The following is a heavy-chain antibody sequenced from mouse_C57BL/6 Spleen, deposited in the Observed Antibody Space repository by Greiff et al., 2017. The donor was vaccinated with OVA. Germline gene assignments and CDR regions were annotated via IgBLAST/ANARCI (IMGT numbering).Heavy chain of an antibody. CDR2: ISYSGST. V-gene: IGHV3-1*01. J-gene: IGHJ4*01. CDR3: ARGSNVLGDAMDY. D-gene: IGHD3-3*01. CDR1: GYSITSGYD. Sequence: EVQLQESGPGMVKPSQSLSLTCTVTGYSITSGYDWHWIRHFPGNKLEWMGYISYSGSTNYNPSLKSRISITHDTSKNHFFLKLNSVTTEDTATYYCARGSNVLGDAMDYWGQGTSVTVSS.